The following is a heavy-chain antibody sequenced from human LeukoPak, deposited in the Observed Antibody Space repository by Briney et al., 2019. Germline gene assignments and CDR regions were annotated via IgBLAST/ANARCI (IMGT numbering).Heavy chain of an antibody. CDR1: GGSISSYY. V-gene: IGHV4-34*01. J-gene: IGHJ6*02. D-gene: IGHD6-19*01. Sequence: SETLSLTCTVSGGSISSYYWSWIRQPPGKGLEWIGEINHSGSTNYNPSLKSRVTISVDTSKNQFSLKLSSVTAADTAVYYCARGLGYSSGWYDRSYYGMDVWGQGPRSPSP. CDR3: ARGLGYSSGWYDRSYYGMDV. CDR2: INHSGST.